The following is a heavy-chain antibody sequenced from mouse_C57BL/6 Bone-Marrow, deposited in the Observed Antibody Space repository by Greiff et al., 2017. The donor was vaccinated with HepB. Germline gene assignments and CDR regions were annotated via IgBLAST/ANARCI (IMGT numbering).Heavy chain of an antibody. CDR3: ARSGSSHWYFDV. Sequence: VQLQQSGAELARPGASVKLSCKASGYTFTSYGISWVKQRTGQGLEWIGEIYPRSGNTYYNEKFKGKATLTADKSSSTAYMELRSLTSEDSAVYFCARSGSSHWYFDVWGTGTTVTVSS. CDR1: GYTFTSYG. D-gene: IGHD1-1*01. V-gene: IGHV1-81*01. J-gene: IGHJ1*03. CDR2: IYPRSGNT.